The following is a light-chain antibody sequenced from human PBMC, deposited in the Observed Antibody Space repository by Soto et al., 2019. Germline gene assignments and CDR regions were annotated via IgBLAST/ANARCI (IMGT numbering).Light chain of an antibody. CDR1: QSVSSSY. CDR2: GAS. CDR3: QQYGNSPPNT. J-gene: IGKJ2*01. Sequence: EIVLTQSPGTLSLSPGERATLSCRASQSVSSSYLAWYQQKPGQAPRPLIYGASSRATGIPDRFSGSGSGKDFTLTISRLEPEDFAVYFCQQYGNSPPNTFGQGTKVDIK. V-gene: IGKV3-20*01.